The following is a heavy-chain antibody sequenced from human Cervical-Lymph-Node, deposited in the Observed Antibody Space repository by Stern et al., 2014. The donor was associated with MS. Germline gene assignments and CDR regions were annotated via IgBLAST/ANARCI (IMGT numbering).Heavy chain of an antibody. J-gene: IGHJ3*01. Sequence: QLEESGGGLVQPGGSLRLSCAASRFRFSNFWMSWVRHVPGKGLELVASIKQDESEKDYVDSVKGRFTISRDNTKNSLFLQMNSLRAEDTAIFYCARGSAALDLWGQGTVVTVSS. CDR1: RFRFSNFW. V-gene: IGHV3-7*01. CDR2: IKQDESEK. CDR3: ARGSAALDL.